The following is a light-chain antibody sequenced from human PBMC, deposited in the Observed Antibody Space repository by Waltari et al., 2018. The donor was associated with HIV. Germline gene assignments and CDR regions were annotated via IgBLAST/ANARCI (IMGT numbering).Light chain of an antibody. J-gene: IGLJ2*01. Sequence: SYELTQPPSVSVSPGQTARITCSGDALQKKFAYGYQQKPGQAPVLVIYKDSERPSGIPERFSGSSSGTTVTLTISGVQAEDEADYFCQSADSSGTYVVFGGGTKLTVL. V-gene: IGLV3-25*03. CDR3: QSADSSGTYVV. CDR1: ALQKKF. CDR2: KDS.